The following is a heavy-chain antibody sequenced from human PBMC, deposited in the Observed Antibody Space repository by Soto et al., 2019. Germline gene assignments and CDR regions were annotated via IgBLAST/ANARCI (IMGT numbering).Heavy chain of an antibody. Sequence: VQLQESGPGLVKPSETLSLTCMVSGVSISNQYWSWIRQPPGKGLEWIGSIYYKGNTNYNPSLKSPVPMSVDTSRNQISLKLTTVTAADTAVYYCTRANWYSEYWGQGTLVTVSS. CDR2: IYYKGNT. CDR1: GVSISNQY. V-gene: IGHV4-59*11. CDR3: TRANWYSEY. D-gene: IGHD7-27*01. J-gene: IGHJ4*02.